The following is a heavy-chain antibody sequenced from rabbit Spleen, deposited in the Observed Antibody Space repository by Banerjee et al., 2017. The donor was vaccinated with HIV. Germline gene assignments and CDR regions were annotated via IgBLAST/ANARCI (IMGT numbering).Heavy chain of an antibody. J-gene: IGHJ4*01. CDR2: IDTSDGDT. Sequence: QEQLEESWGDLVKPVSSLTLTCTASGVSFTISSYMCWVRQAPGKGLEWIACIDTSDGDTDYADGPKGRFTISKASASTVTLQSTSLTAADTGHYFCTREDVSGKYIDGYFNLWGPGTLVTVS. D-gene: IGHD1-1*01. CDR1: GVSFTISSY. CDR3: TREDVSGKYIDGYFNL. V-gene: IGHV1S45*01.